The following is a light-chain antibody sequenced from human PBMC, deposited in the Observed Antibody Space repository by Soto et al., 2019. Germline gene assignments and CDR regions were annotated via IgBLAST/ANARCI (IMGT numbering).Light chain of an antibody. CDR1: QDIGNY. Sequence: DIQMTQSPSSLSASVGDRVTITCQPSQDIGNYLNWYQVKPGKAPKLLIYDASSLETGVPLRFSGSSSKTDFTFTISRLQFEDVATYYCQQYGRLPLTFGGGPKLEIK. V-gene: IGKV1-33*01. CDR2: DAS. CDR3: QQYGRLPLT. J-gene: IGKJ4*01.